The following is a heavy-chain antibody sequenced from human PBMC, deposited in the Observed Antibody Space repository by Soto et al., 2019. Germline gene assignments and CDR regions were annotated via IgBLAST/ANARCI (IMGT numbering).Heavy chain of an antibody. CDR3: ARDCIAAAGSNWFDP. D-gene: IGHD6-13*01. CDR1: GGSISSYY. V-gene: IGHV4-4*07. J-gene: IGHJ5*02. Sequence: SETLSLTCTVSGGSISSYYWSWIRQPAGKGLEWIGRIYTSGSTNYNPSLKSRVTMSVDTSKNQFSLKLTSVTAADTAVYYCARDCIAAAGSNWFDPWGQGTLVTVSS. CDR2: IYTSGST.